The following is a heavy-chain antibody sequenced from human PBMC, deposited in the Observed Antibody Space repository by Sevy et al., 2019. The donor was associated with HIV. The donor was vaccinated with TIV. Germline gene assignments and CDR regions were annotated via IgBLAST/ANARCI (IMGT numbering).Heavy chain of an antibody. CDR3: ARAAPYYYDSSGYTGYSFDY. Sequence: GGSLRLSCAASGFTFSSYSMNWVRQAPGKGLEWVSSISSSRSYIYYADSVKGRFTISRDNAKNSLYLQRNSLRAEGTAVYYCARAAPYYYDSSGYTGYSFDYWGQGTLVTVSS. V-gene: IGHV3-21*03. CDR2: ISSSRSYI. D-gene: IGHD3-22*01. J-gene: IGHJ4*02. CDR1: GFTFSSYS.